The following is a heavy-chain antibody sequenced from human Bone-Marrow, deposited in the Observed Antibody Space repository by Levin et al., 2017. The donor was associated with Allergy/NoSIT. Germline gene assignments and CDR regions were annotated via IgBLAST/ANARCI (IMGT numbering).Heavy chain of an antibody. D-gene: IGHD5-18*01. CDR1: GYTFTGYY. J-gene: IGHJ6*02. CDR2: INPNSGGT. V-gene: IGHV1-2*02. CDR3: ARDRGLDTAMAKYYYYGMDV. Sequence: ASVKVSCKASGYTFTGYYMHWVRQAPGQGLEWMGWINPNSGGTNYAQKFQGRVTMTRDTSISTAYMELSRLRSDDTAVYYCARDRGLDTAMAKYYYYGMDVWGQGTTVTVSS.